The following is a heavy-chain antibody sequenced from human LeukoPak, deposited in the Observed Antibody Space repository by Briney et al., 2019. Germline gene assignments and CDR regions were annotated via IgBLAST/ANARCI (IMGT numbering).Heavy chain of an antibody. CDR2: TYYRSKRYN. CDR1: GDSVSSNSAA. CDR3: ARDLRVGWELLSHFDY. V-gene: IGHV6-1*01. J-gene: IGHJ4*02. Sequence: SQTLSLTCAISGDSVSSNSAAWNWIRQSPSRGLEWLGRTYYRSKRYNDYAVSVKSRITINPDTSKNQFSLQLNSVTPEDTAVYYCARDLRVGWELLSHFDYWGQGTLVTVSS. D-gene: IGHD1-26*01.